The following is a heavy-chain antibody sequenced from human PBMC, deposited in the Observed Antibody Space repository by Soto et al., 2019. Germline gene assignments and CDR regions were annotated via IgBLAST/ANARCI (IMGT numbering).Heavy chain of an antibody. CDR1: GYTFTGYY. D-gene: IGHD2-2*02. J-gene: IGHJ4*02. Sequence: ASVKVSCKASGYTFTGYYMHWVRQAPGQGLEWMGWINPNSGGTNYAQKFQGWVTMTRDTSISTAYMELSRLRSDDTAVYYCAREHCSSTSCYIDYWGQGTQVTVSS. CDR3: AREHCSSTSCYIDY. V-gene: IGHV1-2*04. CDR2: INPNSGGT.